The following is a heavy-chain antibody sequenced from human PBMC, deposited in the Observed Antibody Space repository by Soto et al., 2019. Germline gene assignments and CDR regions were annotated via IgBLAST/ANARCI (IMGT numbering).Heavy chain of an antibody. V-gene: IGHV1-46*03. CDR2: INPSGGST. CDR1: GYTFTSYY. J-gene: IGHJ4*02. Sequence: GASVKVSCKASGYTFTSYYMHWVRQAPGQGLEWMGIINPSGGSTSYAQKFQGRVTMTRDTTPSTVYLDLSRLRSEDTAVYYCARDRHSNSYYFDYWGQGTLVTVSS. CDR3: ARDRHSNSYYFDY. D-gene: IGHD4-4*01.